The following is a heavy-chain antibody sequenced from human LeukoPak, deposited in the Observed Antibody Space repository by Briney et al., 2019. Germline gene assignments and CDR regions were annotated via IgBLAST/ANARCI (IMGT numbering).Heavy chain of an antibody. D-gene: IGHD4-17*01. J-gene: IGHJ4*02. CDR1: GGSISSGSYY. Sequence: SQTLSLTCTVSGGSISSGSYYWSWIRQPAGKGLEWIGRINTSGSTNYNPSLKSRVTISVDTSKNQFSLKLSSVTAADTAVYYCASLILIGGYGDYFDYWGQGTLVTVSS. V-gene: IGHV4-61*02. CDR2: INTSGST. CDR3: ASLILIGGYGDYFDY.